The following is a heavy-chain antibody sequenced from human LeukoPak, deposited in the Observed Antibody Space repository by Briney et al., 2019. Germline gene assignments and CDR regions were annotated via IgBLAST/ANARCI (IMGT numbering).Heavy chain of an antibody. CDR3: ARVFTYYDFWSGYLNGHYFDY. CDR2: ISAYNGNT. D-gene: IGHD3-3*01. CDR1: GYTFTSYG. V-gene: IGHV1-18*01. J-gene: IGHJ4*02. Sequence: ASVKVSCKASGYTFTSYGISCVRQAPGQGLEWMGWISAYNGNTNYAQKLQGRVTMTTDTSTSTAYMELRSLRSDDTAVYYCARVFTYYDFWSGYLNGHYFDYWGQGTLVTVSS.